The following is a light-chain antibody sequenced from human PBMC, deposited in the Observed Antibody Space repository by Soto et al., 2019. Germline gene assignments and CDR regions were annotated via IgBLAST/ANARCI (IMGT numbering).Light chain of an antibody. J-gene: IGLJ1*01. V-gene: IGLV2-14*03. Sequence: QSALTQPASVSGSPGQSITISCTGTSSDVGGYNYVSWYQQHPGKAPILMIYDVSNRPSGVSNRFSGSKSGNTASLTISGLQAEDEADYYCSSKSGSTYVFGTGTKLTVL. CDR2: DVS. CDR3: SSKSGSTYV. CDR1: SSDVGGYNY.